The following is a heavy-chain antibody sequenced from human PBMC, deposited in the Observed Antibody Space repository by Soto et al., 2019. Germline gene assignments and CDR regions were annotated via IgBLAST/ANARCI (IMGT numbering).Heavy chain of an antibody. V-gene: IGHV3-7*01. CDR3: VRERGGAFDF. CDR1: GFTFGGLW. J-gene: IGHJ4*02. D-gene: IGHD3-10*01. CDR2: IKPDGSAK. Sequence: EVQLVESGGGLVQPGGSLRVSCAASGFTFGGLWMSWVRRQAPGKGLEWVANIKPDGSAKYYVGSVRGRFTISRDNAKNSLYLEMNSLRADDTAVYYCVRERGGAFDFWGQGTLVTVSS.